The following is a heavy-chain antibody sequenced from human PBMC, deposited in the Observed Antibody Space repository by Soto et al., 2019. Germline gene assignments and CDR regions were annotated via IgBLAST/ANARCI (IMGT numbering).Heavy chain of an antibody. CDR1: GFTFSSYG. CDR3: ARDQKWNYYDSSGYAAFDY. J-gene: IGHJ4*02. Sequence: PGGSLRLSCAASGFTFSSYGMHWVRQAPGKGLEWVAVIWYDGSNKYYADSVKGRFTISRDNSKNTLYLQMNSLRAEDTAVYYCARDQKWNYYDSSGYAAFDYWGQGTLVTVSS. CDR2: IWYDGSNK. D-gene: IGHD3-22*01. V-gene: IGHV3-33*01.